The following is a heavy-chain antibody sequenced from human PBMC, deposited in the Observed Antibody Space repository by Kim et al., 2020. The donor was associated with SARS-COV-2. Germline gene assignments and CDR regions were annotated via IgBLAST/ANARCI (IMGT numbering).Heavy chain of an antibody. CDR3: ASSITGTTKTDAFDI. J-gene: IGHJ3*02. CDR1: GYTFTSYG. D-gene: IGHD1-20*01. Sequence: ASVKVSCKASGYTFTSYGISWVRQAPGQGLEWMGWISAYNGNTNYAQKLQGRVTMTTDTSTSTAYMELRSLRSDDTAVYYCASSITGTTKTDAFDIWGQGTMVTVSS. CDR2: ISAYNGNT. V-gene: IGHV1-18*01.